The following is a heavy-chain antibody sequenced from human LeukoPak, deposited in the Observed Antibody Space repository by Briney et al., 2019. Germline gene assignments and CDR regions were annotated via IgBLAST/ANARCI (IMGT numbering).Heavy chain of an antibody. V-gene: IGHV1-2*02. CDR1: GYTFTGYY. J-gene: IGHJ4*02. CDR2: ISPNSGGT. D-gene: IGHD3-22*01. Sequence: GASVKVSCKASGYTFTGYYMHWVRQAPGQGLEWMGWISPNSGGTNYAQKFQGRVTMTRDTSISTVYMELSRLRSDDTAVYYCASPDSSGYYTLDYWGQGTLVTVSS. CDR3: ASPDSSGYYTLDY.